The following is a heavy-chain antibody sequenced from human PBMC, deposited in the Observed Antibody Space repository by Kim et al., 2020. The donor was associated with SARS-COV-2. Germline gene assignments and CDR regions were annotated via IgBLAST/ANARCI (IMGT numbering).Heavy chain of an antibody. D-gene: IGHD2-15*01. J-gene: IGHJ6*02. V-gene: IGHV5-51*01. CDR1: GYSFTTYW. CDR3: ARGAAATPYGMDV. CDR2: IYPGDSDT. Sequence: GESLKISCKGSGYSFTTYWIAWVRQMPGKGLEWMGIIYPGDSDTRYSPSFQGQVTMSADKSISTAYLQWRSLKASDTAMYYCARGAAATPYGMDVWGQGTTVTVSS.